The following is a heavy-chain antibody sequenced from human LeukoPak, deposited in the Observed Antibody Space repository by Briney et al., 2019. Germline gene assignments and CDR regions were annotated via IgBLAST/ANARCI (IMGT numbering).Heavy chain of an antibody. J-gene: IGHJ6*03. Sequence: ASVKVSCKASGYTFTNYGVSWVRQAPGQGLEWMGWINAYNGDTHYAQNLQGRLTMTTDTSTSMAFMELRSLRPDDAAVYFCARWGLVAPGTYYYYYMDVWGRGTTVTVSS. CDR1: GYTFTNYG. CDR3: ARWGLVAPGTYYYYYMDV. D-gene: IGHD2-2*01. CDR2: INAYNGDT. V-gene: IGHV1-18*01.